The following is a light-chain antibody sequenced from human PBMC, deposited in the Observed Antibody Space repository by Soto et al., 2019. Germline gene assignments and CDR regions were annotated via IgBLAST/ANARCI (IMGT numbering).Light chain of an antibody. CDR1: QDIKKW. CDR2: AAS. CDR3: HQASSFPYT. V-gene: IGKV1-12*01. J-gene: IGKJ3*01. Sequence: DIQMTQSPSSVSASVGDTINITCRASQDIKKWLAWYQQKPGKAPKVLIYAASNLESGVSSRFSRSGAGTEFSLTISSLQTEDFATYFCHQASSFPYTFGPGTKVDIK.